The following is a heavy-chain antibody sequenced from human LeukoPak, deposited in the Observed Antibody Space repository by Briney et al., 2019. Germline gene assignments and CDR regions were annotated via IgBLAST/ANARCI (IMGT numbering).Heavy chain of an antibody. CDR1: GFTVSSNY. CDR2: IYSGGST. D-gene: IGHD2-15*01. Sequence: PGGSLRLSCAASGFTVSSNYMSWVRQAPGKGLEWVSVIYSGGSTYYADSVKGRFTISRDNSKNTLYLQMNSLRAEDTAVYYCARDGVEAAAAFDYWGQGTLVTVSS. J-gene: IGHJ4*02. CDR3: ARDGVEAAAAFDY. V-gene: IGHV3-53*01.